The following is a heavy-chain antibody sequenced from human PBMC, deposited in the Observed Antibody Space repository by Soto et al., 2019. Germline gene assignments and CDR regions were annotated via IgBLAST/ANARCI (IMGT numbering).Heavy chain of an antibody. CDR3: AIATKVSLYYYYGMDV. CDR1: GFTFSSYA. Sequence: EVQLLESGGGLVQPGGSLRLSCAASGFTFSSYAMTWVRQAPGKGLEWVSVIGGSGGSTYYADSVKGRFTISSDNSKSTLYLQMNSLRVEETAMYYCAIATKVSLYYYYGMDVWGQGTTVTVSS. CDR2: IGGSGGST. J-gene: IGHJ6*02. D-gene: IGHD2-8*01. V-gene: IGHV3-23*01.